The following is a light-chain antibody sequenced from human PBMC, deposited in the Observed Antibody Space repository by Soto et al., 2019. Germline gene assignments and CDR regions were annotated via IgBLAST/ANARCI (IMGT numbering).Light chain of an antibody. Sequence: ETVLTQSPATLSLSPGERATLSCRASQSVGSYLAWYQQRPGQAPRLLIFDASNRATGIPARFSGSGSGTYFTLTISSLEPEDFAVYYCQQRSNWPCTFGQGTKLEI. V-gene: IGKV3-11*01. CDR2: DAS. J-gene: IGKJ2*02. CDR1: QSVGSY. CDR3: QQRSNWPCT.